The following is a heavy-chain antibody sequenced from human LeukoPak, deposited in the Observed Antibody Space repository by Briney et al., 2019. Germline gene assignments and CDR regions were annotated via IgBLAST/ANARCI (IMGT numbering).Heavy chain of an antibody. CDR1: GFTFCSYA. J-gene: IGHJ4*02. CDR2: ISGSGGTT. Sequence: PGGSLRLSCAASGFTFCSYAMSWVRQAPGKGREWVLAISGSGGTTYHGDSMQGRYTISRDNTKNTLYVKMDSLRAEDTAVYYCSKESTSSGYYYAPDYWGQGTLVTVSS. D-gene: IGHD3-22*01. V-gene: IGHV3-23*01. CDR3: SKESTSSGYYYAPDY.